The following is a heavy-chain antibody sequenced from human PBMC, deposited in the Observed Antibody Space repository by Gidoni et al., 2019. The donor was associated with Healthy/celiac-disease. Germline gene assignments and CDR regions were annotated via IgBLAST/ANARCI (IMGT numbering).Heavy chain of an antibody. CDR2: ISYDGSNK. J-gene: IGHJ4*02. CDR1: GFTFSSYA. V-gene: IGHV3-30-3*01. D-gene: IGHD1-26*01. CDR3: ARDSLGATEALDY. Sequence: QVQLVESGGGVVQPGRSLRLSCAAPGFTFSSYAMHWVRQAPGKGLEWVAVISYDGSNKYYADSVKGRFTISRDNSKNTLYLQMNSLRAEDTAVYYCARDSLGATEALDYWGQGTLVTVSS.